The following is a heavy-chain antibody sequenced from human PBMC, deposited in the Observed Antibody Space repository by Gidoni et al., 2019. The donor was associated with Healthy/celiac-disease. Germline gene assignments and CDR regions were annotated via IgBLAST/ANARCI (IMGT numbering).Heavy chain of an antibody. V-gene: IGHV3-7*03. CDR1: GFTFSSYW. J-gene: IGHJ6*03. Sequence: SCAASGFTFSSYWMSWVRQAPGKGLEWVANIKQDGSEKYYVDSVKGRLTISRDNAKNSLYLQMNSLRAEDTAVYYCARVSLERRYYYYYMDVWGKGTTVTVSS. CDR3: ARVSLERRYYYYYMDV. D-gene: IGHD1-1*01. CDR2: IKQDGSEK.